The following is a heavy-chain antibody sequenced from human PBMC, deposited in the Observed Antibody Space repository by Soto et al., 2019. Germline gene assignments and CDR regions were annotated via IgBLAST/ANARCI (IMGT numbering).Heavy chain of an antibody. J-gene: IGHJ5*02. CDR2: IYYSGST. V-gene: IGHV4-59*01. CDR3: ARVLVPAPNWFDP. D-gene: IGHD2-2*01. Sequence: QPPGKGLEWIGYIYYSGSTNYNPSLKSRVTISVDTSKNQFSLKLSSVTAADTAVYYCARVLVPAPNWFDPWGQGTLVTVSS.